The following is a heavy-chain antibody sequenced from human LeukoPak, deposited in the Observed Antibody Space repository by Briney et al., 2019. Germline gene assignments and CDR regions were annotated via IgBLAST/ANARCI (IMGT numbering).Heavy chain of an antibody. CDR3: ARDPINYYDSSGRGRGWFDP. V-gene: IGHV1-2*02. CDR2: INPNSGGT. J-gene: IGHJ5*02. D-gene: IGHD3-22*01. Sequence: ASVKVSCKASGYTFTGYYTHWVRQAPGQGLVWMGRINPNSGGTHFAQKFQGRVTMTWDTSISTAYMELSRLRSDDTAVYYCARDPINYYDSSGRGRGWFDPWGQGTLVTVSS. CDR1: GYTFTGYY.